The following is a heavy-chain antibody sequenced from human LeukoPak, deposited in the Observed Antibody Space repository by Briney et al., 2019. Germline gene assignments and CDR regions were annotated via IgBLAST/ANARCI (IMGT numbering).Heavy chain of an antibody. CDR3: ARDHYHKIHSVMVTAPDY. J-gene: IGHJ4*02. Sequence: ASVKVSCKASGYTFTGYYMHWVRQAPGQGLEWMGWINPNSGGTNYAQKFQGRVTMTRDTSISTAYMELSRLRSDDTAVYYCARDHYHKIHSVMVTAPDYWGQGTLVIVSS. CDR1: GYTFTGYY. V-gene: IGHV1-2*02. D-gene: IGHD2-21*02. CDR2: INPNSGGT.